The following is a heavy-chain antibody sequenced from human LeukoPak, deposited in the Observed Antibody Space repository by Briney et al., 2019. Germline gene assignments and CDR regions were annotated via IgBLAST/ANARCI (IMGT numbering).Heavy chain of an antibody. J-gene: IGHJ6*02. CDR2: ISYDGSNK. D-gene: IGHD2-15*01. Sequence: GRSLRLSCAASGFTFSSYGMHWVRQAPGKGLEWVAVISYDGSNKYYADSVKGRFTISRDNSKNTLYLQMNSLRAEDTAVYYCAKVLVAANLYYYYGKDVWGQGTTVTVSS. CDR3: AKVLVAANLYYYYGKDV. V-gene: IGHV3-30*18. CDR1: GFTFSSYG.